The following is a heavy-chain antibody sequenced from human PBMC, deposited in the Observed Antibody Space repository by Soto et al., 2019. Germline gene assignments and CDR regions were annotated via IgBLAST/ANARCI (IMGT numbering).Heavy chain of an antibody. Sequence: PGGSLRLSCAASGFTFNSYAMSWVRQAPGKGLEWVSTIGSVGGDTYYADSVKGRFTISRDNAKNSLYLQMNSLRDEDTAVYYCARGYSVLRYLDVWGQGTTVTVSS. D-gene: IGHD3-9*01. CDR2: IGSVGGDT. V-gene: IGHV3-23*01. CDR1: GFTFNSYA. J-gene: IGHJ6*02. CDR3: ARGYSVLRYLDV.